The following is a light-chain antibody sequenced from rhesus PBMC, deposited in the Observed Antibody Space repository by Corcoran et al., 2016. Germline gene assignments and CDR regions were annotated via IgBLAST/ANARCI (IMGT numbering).Light chain of an antibody. CDR2: YAS. CDR1: QGISTY. Sequence: DIQMTQSPSSLSASVGDTVTITCRASQGISTYLAWYQQKPGKAPRPLISYASNLDSGVPSRFSGSGSGTDFTLTIGSLQPEDFATYYCHQHKSYPFTFGPGTKLDVK. CDR3: HQHKSYPFT. J-gene: IGKJ3*01. V-gene: IGKV1S14*01.